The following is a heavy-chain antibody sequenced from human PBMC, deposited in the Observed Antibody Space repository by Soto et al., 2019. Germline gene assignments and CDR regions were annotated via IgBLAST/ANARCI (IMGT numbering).Heavy chain of an antibody. CDR2: IYYSGST. CDR1: GGSISSYY. CDR3: ARRGKTAARSYYYMDV. Sequence: SETLSLTCTVSGGSISSYYWSWIRQPPGKGLEWIGYIYYSGSTNYNPSLKSRVTISVDTSKNQFSLKLSSVTAADTAVYYCARRGKTAARSYYYMDVWGKGTTVTVSS. D-gene: IGHD2-2*01. J-gene: IGHJ6*03. V-gene: IGHV4-59*01.